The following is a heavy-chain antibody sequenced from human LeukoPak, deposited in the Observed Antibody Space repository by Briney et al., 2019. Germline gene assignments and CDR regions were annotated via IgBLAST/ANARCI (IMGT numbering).Heavy chain of an antibody. D-gene: IGHD4-23*01. V-gene: IGHV4-59*08. CDR1: GGSFSTYY. CDR2: IYYSGST. J-gene: IGHJ4*02. Sequence: SETLSLTCTVSGGSFSTYYWSWIRQPPGKGLEWIGYIYYSGSTTYNPSLKGRVTISVDTSKNQFSLKLSSVTAADTAVYFCARRTVVLDYWGQGTLVTVSS. CDR3: ARRTVVLDY.